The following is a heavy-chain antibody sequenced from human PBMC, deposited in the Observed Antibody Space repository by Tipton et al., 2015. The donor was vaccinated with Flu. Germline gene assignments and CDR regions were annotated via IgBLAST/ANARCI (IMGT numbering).Heavy chain of an antibody. CDR2: IKSKTDSGTR. J-gene: IGHJ4*02. Sequence: SLRLSCVASGLTFGEAWMSWVRQAPGKGLEWVGRIKSKTDSGTRDFAAPVKGRFSISGDDSKNTLYLQMNSLKIEDTAVYYCTAGVGATDHDYWGQGTLVTVSS. CDR3: TAGVGATDHDY. D-gene: IGHD1-26*01. V-gene: IGHV3-15*01. CDR1: GLTFGEAW.